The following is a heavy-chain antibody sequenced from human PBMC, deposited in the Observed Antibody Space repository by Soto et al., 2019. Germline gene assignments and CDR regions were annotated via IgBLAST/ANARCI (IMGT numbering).Heavy chain of an antibody. Sequence: EVQLEESGGGVVMPGGSLRLSCAASGFTFHNAWINWVRQPPGGGLEWVGRIRSQSDGGSGDYAAPVKGRFVVSRDDSKNMVYLQMNSLKIADTAVYYCTTDSRTTVPAARFDFWGHGTLVTVSS. V-gene: IGHV3-15*07. CDR2: IRSQSDGGSG. D-gene: IGHD4-17*01. J-gene: IGHJ4*01. CDR1: GFTFHNAW. CDR3: TTDSRTTVPAARFDF.